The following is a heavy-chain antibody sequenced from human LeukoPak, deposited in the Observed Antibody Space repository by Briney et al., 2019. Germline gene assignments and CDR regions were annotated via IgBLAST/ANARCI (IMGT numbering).Heavy chain of an antibody. V-gene: IGHV3-43*02. Sequence: GGSLRLSCAASGFTFDDYAMHWVRQAPGKGLEWVSLISGDGGSTYYADSVKGRFTISRDNSKNSLYLQMNSLRTEDTALYYCAKDAVGAAAGYYIDYWGQGTLVTVSP. D-gene: IGHD6-13*01. CDR3: AKDAVGAAAGYYIDY. J-gene: IGHJ4*02. CDR1: GFTFDDYA. CDR2: ISGDGGST.